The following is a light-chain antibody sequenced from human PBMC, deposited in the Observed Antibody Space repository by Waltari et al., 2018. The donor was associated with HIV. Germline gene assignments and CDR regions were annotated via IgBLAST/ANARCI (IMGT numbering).Light chain of an antibody. CDR2: DDA. CDR3: QVWDFTTDHVV. Sequence: SYILTQSPSVSVAPGKTATISCGGDNVGSKRVHWYQQKPGQAPLLVIYDDAARPSGIPARFSGSNSGNTATLTITRVEVGDEADYYCQVWDFTTDHVVFGGGTKLTVL. J-gene: IGLJ3*02. V-gene: IGLV3-21*03. CDR1: NVGSKR.